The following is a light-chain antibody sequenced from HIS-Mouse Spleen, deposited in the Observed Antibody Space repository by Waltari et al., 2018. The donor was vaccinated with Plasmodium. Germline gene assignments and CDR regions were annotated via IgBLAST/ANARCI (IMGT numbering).Light chain of an antibody. CDR1: QGIRND. CDR2: AAS. Sequence: AIQMTQSPSTLTASVGDRVTLTCRASQGIRNDLGCYQQKPGKAPKLLIYAASSLQSGVPSRFSGSGSGTDFTLTISSLQPEDFATYYCLQDYNYPYTIGQGTKLEIK. V-gene: IGKV1-6*01. J-gene: IGKJ2*01. CDR3: LQDYNYPYT.